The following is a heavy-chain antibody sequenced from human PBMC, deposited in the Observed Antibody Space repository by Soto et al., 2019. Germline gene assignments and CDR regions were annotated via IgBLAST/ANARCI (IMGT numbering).Heavy chain of an antibody. Sequence: SETLSLTCAVSGYSISSGYYWGWIRQPPGKGLEWIGTIYLSGTTYYNPSLKSRVTISVDTSKNQFSLKLSSVTAADTAVYYCAREGDDVLRFLEWLSDGGRYFDYWGQGTLVTVSS. D-gene: IGHD3-3*01. CDR2: IYLSGTT. CDR3: AREGDDVLRFLEWLSDGGRYFDY. CDR1: GYSISSGYY. J-gene: IGHJ4*02. V-gene: IGHV4-38-2*02.